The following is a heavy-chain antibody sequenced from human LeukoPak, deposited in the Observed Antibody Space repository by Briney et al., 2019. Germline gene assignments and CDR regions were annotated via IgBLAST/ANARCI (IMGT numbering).Heavy chain of an antibody. CDR1: GGSISSYY. V-gene: IGHV4-59*12. CDR3: ASSYYYGSGKVDP. Sequence: SETLSLTCTVSGGSISSYYWSWIRQPPGKGLEWIGYIYYSGSTNYNPSLKSRVTISVDKSKNQFSLKLSSVTAADTAVYYCASSYYYGSGKVDPWGQGTLVTVSS. J-gene: IGHJ5*02. D-gene: IGHD3-10*01. CDR2: IYYSGST.